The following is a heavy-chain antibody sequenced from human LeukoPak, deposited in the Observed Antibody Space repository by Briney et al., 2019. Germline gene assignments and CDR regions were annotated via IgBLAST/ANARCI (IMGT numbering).Heavy chain of an antibody. CDR3: AKVITVNYGDYPVDY. Sequence: GGSLRLSCAASGFTFSSYGMSWVRQAPGKGLEWVSAISGSGGSTYYADSVKGRFTISRDNSKNTLYLQMNSLRAEDTAVYYCAKVITVNYGDYPVDYWGQGTLVTVSS. D-gene: IGHD4-17*01. J-gene: IGHJ4*02. V-gene: IGHV3-23*01. CDR1: GFTFSSYG. CDR2: ISGSGGST.